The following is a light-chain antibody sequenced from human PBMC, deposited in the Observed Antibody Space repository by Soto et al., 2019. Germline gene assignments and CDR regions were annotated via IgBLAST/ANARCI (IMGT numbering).Light chain of an antibody. CDR2: GAS. CDR1: QGISSY. Sequence: DIQLRQSPCLLSASVGDIVTVACRASQGISSYLAWFQQKPRRAPNLLIYGASTLQSGVPSRFSGSGSGTDFTLTIINLQPEDFATYYSQQLNAYPLTFGQGTRLEIK. J-gene: IGKJ5*01. CDR3: QQLNAYPLT. V-gene: IGKV1-9*01.